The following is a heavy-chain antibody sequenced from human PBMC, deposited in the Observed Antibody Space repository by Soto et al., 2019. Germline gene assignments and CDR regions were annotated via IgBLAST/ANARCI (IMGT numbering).Heavy chain of an antibody. V-gene: IGHV3-11*01. CDR2: ISSSGSTI. Sequence: LRLSCAASGFTFSDYYMSWIRQAPGKGLEWVSYISSSGSTIYYADSVKGRFTISRDNAKNSLYLQMNSLRAEDTAVYYCARRWLQLYNWFDPWGQGTLVTVSS. D-gene: IGHD5-12*01. CDR1: GFTFSDYY. J-gene: IGHJ5*02. CDR3: ARRWLQLYNWFDP.